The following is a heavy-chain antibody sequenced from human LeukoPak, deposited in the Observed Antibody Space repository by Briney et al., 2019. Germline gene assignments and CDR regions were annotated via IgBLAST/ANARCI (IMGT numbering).Heavy chain of an antibody. CDR3: ARASGWYERGPDYYYYYMDV. V-gene: IGHV1-2*02. J-gene: IGHJ6*03. D-gene: IGHD6-19*01. Sequence: WASVKVSCKASGGTFSGYAISWVRQAPGQGLEWMGWINPNSGGTNYAQKFQGRVTMTRDTSISTAYMELSRLRSDDTAVYYCARASGWYERGPDYYYYYMDVWGKGTTVTVSS. CDR1: GGTFSGYA. CDR2: INPNSGGT.